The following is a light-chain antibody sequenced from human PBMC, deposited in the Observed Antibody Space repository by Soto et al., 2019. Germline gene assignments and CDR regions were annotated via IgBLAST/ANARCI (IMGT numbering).Light chain of an antibody. Sequence: EIVLTQSPGTLSLSPGERATLSCRASQSVSSNYLAWYQQKPGQAPRPLIYDASSRATDIPDRFSGSGAGTDFTLTISRLESEDFAVYYCQQYGSSPWTFGQGTKVEIK. CDR2: DAS. CDR3: QQYGSSPWT. CDR1: QSVSSNY. V-gene: IGKV3-20*01. J-gene: IGKJ1*01.